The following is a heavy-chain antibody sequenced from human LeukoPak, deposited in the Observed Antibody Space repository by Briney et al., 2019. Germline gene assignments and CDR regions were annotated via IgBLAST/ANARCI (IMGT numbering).Heavy chain of an antibody. CDR2: ISSSGSTI. D-gene: IGHD5-18*01. CDR1: GFTVSSDY. J-gene: IGHJ5*02. CDR3: ARDLPGLPGRFDP. Sequence: GSLRLSCAASGFTVSSDYMSWVRQAPGKGLEWVSYISSSGSTIYYADSVKGRFTISRDNAKNSLYLQMNSLRAEDTAVYYCARDLPGLPGRFDPWGQGTLVTVSS. V-gene: IGHV3-11*01.